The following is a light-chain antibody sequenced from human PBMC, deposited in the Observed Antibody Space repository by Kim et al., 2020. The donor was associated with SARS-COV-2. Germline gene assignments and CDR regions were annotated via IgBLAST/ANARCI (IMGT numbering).Light chain of an antibody. Sequence: LSPGERATLSCRASQSVSSNYLAWYQQKPGQAPRLLIYGASSRATGIPDRFSGSGSGTDFTLSINRLEPEDFAVYYCQQYDTSPETFGGGTKLEI. CDR1: QSVSSNY. CDR3: QQYDTSPET. J-gene: IGKJ4*01. V-gene: IGKV3-20*01. CDR2: GAS.